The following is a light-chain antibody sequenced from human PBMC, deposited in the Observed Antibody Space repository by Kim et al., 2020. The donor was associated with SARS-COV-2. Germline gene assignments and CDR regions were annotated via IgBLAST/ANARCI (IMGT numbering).Light chain of an antibody. CDR2: YDD. CDR1: SSNIGNNN. V-gene: IGLV1-36*01. CDR3: STWDDSLNAVI. J-gene: IGLJ6*01. Sequence: QSVLTQPPSVSGAPGQRVTISCSGSSSNIGNNNVNWYQQLPGEAPKLVIYYDDLLPSGVSDRFSGTKSGASASLAISGLQSEDGGEYYCSTWDDSLNAVIFGGGTKVTVL.